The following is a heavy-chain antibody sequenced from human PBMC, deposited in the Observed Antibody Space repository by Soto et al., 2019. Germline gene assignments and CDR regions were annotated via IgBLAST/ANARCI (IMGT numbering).Heavy chain of an antibody. D-gene: IGHD6-19*01. CDR3: AKDRYSSGWYYFDY. CDR1: GFTFDDYA. V-gene: IGHV3-9*01. Sequence: GGSLRLSCAASGFTFDDYAMHWGRQAPGKGLEWVSGISWNSGSIGYADSVKGRFTISRDNAKNSLYLQMNSLRAEDTALYYCAKDRYSSGWYYFDYWGQGTLVTVSS. J-gene: IGHJ4*02. CDR2: ISWNSGSI.